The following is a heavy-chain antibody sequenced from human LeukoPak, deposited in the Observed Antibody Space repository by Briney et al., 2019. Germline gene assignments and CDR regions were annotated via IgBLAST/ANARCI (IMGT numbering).Heavy chain of an antibody. CDR3: AELGITMIGDV. J-gene: IGHJ6*04. Sequence: GGSLRLSCAASGFTFSTHWMHWVRQAPGKGLVWVSRMNGDGSSTKYADSVKGRFTISRDNAKNSLYLQMNSLRAEDTAVYYCAELGITMIGDVWGKGTTVTISS. CDR2: MNGDGSST. V-gene: IGHV3-74*01. D-gene: IGHD3-10*02. CDR1: GFTFSTHW.